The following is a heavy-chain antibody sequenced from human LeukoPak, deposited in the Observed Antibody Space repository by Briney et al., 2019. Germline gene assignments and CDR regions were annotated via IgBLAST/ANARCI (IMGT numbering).Heavy chain of an antibody. V-gene: IGHV3-66*01. CDR3: AGHYDIYYYGMDV. CDR1: GFTVGSNY. J-gene: IGHJ6*02. D-gene: IGHD3-9*01. Sequence: PGGSLRLSCAASGFTVGSNYMSWVRQAPGKGLEWVSVIYSGGSTYYADSVKGRFTISRDNSKNTLYLQMNSLRAEDTAVYYCAGHYDIYYYGMDVWGQGTTVTVSS. CDR2: IYSGGST.